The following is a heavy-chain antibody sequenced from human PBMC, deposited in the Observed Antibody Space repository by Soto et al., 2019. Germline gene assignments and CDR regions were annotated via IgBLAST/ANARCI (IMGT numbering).Heavy chain of an antibody. CDR2: ITGDTNRI. D-gene: IGHD6-19*01. J-gene: IGHJ4*02. CDR3: ARSVEGHFDY. V-gene: IGHV3-48*02. CDR1: GFRFSIYS. Sequence: EVQLVESGGGLVQPGGSLRLSCAASGFRFSIYSMNWVRQAPGKGLEWSAYITGDTNRIKYADCVKGRFTISRDNAKNSVYLQMNSLRDEDTAVYYCARSVEGHFDYWGQGNVVTVSS.